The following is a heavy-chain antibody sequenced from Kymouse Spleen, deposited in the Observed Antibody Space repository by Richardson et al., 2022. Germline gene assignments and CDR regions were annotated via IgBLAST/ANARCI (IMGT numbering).Heavy chain of an antibody. D-gene: IGHD3-9*01. CDR3: AVGYDILTGDYYGMDV. Sequence: EVQLVESGGGLIQPGGSLRLSCAASGFTVSSNYMSWVRQAPGKGLEWVSVIYSCGSTYYADSVKGRFTISRDNSKNTLYLQMNSLRAEDTAVYYCAVGYDILTGDYYGMDVWGQGTTVTVSS. J-gene: IGHJ6*02. V-gene: IGHV3-66*03. CDR2: IYSCGST. CDR1: GFTVSSNY.